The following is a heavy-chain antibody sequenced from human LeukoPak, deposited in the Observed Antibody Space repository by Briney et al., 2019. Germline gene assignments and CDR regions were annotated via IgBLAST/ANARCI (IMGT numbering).Heavy chain of an antibody. CDR2: IYPNRSAT. Sequence: GASVKVSCKASGYSFTGFYMHWVRQAPGQGLEWMGYIYPNRSATKYAQKFQGRVTLTRDTSISTAYMELSGLRSDDTAVYYCGTLLSNGPFDYWGQGSLVTVSS. CDR3: GTLLSNGPFDY. J-gene: IGHJ4*02. CDR1: GYSFTGFY. V-gene: IGHV1-2*02.